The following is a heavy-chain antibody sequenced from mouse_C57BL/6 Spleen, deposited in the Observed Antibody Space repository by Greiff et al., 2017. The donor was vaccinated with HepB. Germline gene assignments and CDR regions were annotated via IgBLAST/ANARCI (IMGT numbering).Heavy chain of an antibody. D-gene: IGHD4-1*01. V-gene: IGHV3-6*01. CDR1: GYSITSGYY. J-gene: IGHJ1*03. Sequence: EVQLVESGPGLVKPSQSLSLTCSVTGYSITSGYYWNWIRQFPGNKLEWMGYISYDGSNNYNPSLKNRISITRDTSKNQFFLKLNSVTTEDTATYYCARKELIGKKDWYFDVWGTGTTVTVSS. CDR2: ISYDGSN. CDR3: ARKELIGKKDWYFDV.